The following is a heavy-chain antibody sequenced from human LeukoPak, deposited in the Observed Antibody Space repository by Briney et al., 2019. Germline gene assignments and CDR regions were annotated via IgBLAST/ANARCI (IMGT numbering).Heavy chain of an antibody. CDR3: ARGGSSEAFDI. CDR2: ISAYNGNT. V-gene: IGHV1-18*01. CDR1: GYTFNSYG. Sequence: ASVKVSCKASGYTFNSYGISWVRQAPGQGLEWMGWISAYNGNTNYAQKFQGRVTMTRDTSINTAYMELISLRSDDTAVYYCARGGSSEAFDIWGQGTMVTVSS. J-gene: IGHJ3*02.